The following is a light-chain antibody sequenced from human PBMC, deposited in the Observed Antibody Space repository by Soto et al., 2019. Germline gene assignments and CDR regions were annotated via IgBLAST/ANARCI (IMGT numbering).Light chain of an antibody. J-gene: IGKJ1*01. Sequence: DIVMTQSPLSLPVTPGEPASISCRPSQSLLHSNGSNYLDWYLQKQGQSPQLLIYLGSNRASGVPDRFSGSGSGTDFTLKISRVEAEDVGVYYCMQALQTPWTFGQGTKVEIK. V-gene: IGKV2-28*01. CDR2: LGS. CDR3: MQALQTPWT. CDR1: QSLLHSNGSNY.